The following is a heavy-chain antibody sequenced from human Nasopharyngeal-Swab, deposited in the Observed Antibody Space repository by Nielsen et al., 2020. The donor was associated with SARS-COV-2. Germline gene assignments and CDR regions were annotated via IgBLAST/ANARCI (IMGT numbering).Heavy chain of an antibody. Sequence: GESLKISCAASGFTFNSHAMSWVRQAPGKGLEWISETSTGGGSTNYADSVKGRFTSSRDNSKTTLFLQMNSLTAEDTAVYYCAKAHGGGWATEFDSWGQGTLVTVSS. J-gene: IGHJ4*02. CDR1: GFTFNSHA. CDR2: TSTGGGST. CDR3: AKAHGGGWATEFDS. D-gene: IGHD6-19*01. V-gene: IGHV3-23*01.